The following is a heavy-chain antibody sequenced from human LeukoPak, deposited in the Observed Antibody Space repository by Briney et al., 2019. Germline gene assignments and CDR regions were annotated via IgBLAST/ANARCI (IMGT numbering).Heavy chain of an antibody. V-gene: IGHV3-30*02. J-gene: IGHJ6*04. CDR1: GFIFSKYG. CDR3: AELGITMIGGV. D-gene: IGHD3-10*02. CDR2: INDKGVDK. Sequence: PGGSLRLSCGASGFIFSKYGMHWVRQAPGKGLEWVAFINDKGVDKNYADSVKGRFTISRDNAKNSLYLQMNSLRAEDTAVYYCAELGITMIGGVWGKGTTVTISS.